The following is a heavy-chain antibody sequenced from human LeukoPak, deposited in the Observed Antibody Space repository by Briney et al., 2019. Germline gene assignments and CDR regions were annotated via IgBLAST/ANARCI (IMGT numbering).Heavy chain of an antibody. CDR1: GFTFSNHA. CDR3: AKGESKDYLNYFDYLNYFDH. V-gene: IGHV3-23*01. J-gene: IGHJ4*02. D-gene: IGHD2/OR15-2a*01. Sequence: GGSLRLSCAASGFTFSNHAMTWVRQAPGKGLEWVSTIYISGGSTFYADSVKGRFTISRDNSKNTLSLQMNSLRAEDTAIYYCAKGESKDYLNYFDYLNYFDHWGQGALVTVSS. CDR2: IYISGGST.